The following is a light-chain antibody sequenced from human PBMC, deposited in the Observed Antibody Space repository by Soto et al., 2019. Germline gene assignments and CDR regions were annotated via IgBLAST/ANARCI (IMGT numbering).Light chain of an antibody. CDR3: QQSYTIPWA. J-gene: IGKJ1*01. Sequence: DIQVTQSPSSLSASVGDRVTITCRTSQNIGSYLTWYQQKPGKAPNLLIYGTSSLQSGVPSRFSGSGSGTDFTLTISSLQPEESATYYCQQSYTIPWAFGQGTKVEI. CDR2: GTS. V-gene: IGKV1-39*01. CDR1: QNIGSY.